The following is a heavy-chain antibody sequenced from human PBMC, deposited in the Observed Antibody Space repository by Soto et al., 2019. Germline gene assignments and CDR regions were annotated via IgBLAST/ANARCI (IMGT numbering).Heavy chain of an antibody. CDR1: GFTFRTYA. CDR3: TKDYGAVAEF. V-gene: IGHV3-23*01. J-gene: IGHJ4*02. D-gene: IGHD6-19*01. CDR2: ITGSGDRA. Sequence: EVQLLESGGGLVQPGESLTLSCAASGFTFRTYAMSWVRQAPGKGLEWVAAITGSGDRAYYADSVRGRFTISRDNSKDTLFVEMNSLRVDDTAVYFCTKDYGAVAEFWGQETLITVSS.